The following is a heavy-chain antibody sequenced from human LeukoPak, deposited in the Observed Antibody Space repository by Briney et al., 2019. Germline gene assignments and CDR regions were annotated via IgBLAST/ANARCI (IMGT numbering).Heavy chain of an antibody. CDR3: AITIIQGDVENWFDP. D-gene: IGHD5-12*01. V-gene: IGHV4-34*01. Sequence: PSETLSLTCAVYGGSFSGYYWSWIRQPPGKGLEWIGEINHSGSTNYNPSLKSRVTISVDTSKNQFSLKLSSVTAADTAVYYCAITIIQGDVENWFDPWGQGTLVTVSS. CDR1: GGSFSGYY. J-gene: IGHJ5*02. CDR2: INHSGST.